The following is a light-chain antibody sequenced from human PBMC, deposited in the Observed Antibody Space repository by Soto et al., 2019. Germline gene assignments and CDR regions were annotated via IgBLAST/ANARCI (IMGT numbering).Light chain of an antibody. V-gene: IGKV3-20*01. CDR2: GAS. Sequence: EIVLTQSPGTLSLSPGERATLSCRASESVSSVYLAWYQHKPGQAPRLLIFGASSRATAIPDRFSGSGSGTDFTLTISRLEPDDFAVYYCQHYGGSFTFGQGTRLEIK. J-gene: IGKJ5*01. CDR3: QHYGGSFT. CDR1: ESVSSVY.